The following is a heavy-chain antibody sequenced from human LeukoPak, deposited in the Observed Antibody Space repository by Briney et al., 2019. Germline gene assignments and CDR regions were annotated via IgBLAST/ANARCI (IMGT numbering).Heavy chain of an antibody. D-gene: IGHD3-22*01. J-gene: IGHJ4*02. CDR2: IGGNGGST. CDR3: AKDLGISSGYYQTGFDF. CDR1: GFTFSSYA. Sequence: TGGSLRLSCAASGFTFSSYAMSWVRQAPGKGLEWVSAIGGNGGSTHYADSVKGRLTISRDNSKNTLYLQMSCLRAEDTAVYYCAKDLGISSGYYQTGFDFWGRGTLVTVSS. V-gene: IGHV3-23*01.